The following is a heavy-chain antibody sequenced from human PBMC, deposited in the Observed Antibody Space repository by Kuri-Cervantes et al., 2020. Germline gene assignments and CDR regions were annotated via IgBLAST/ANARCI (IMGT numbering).Heavy chain of an antibody. D-gene: IGHD6-13*01. CDR3: ARDSGSSWWGTFDP. CDR2: IYYSGST. J-gene: IGHJ5*02. Sequence: SETLSLTCTVSGDSISGGDYYWTWIRQHPGKGLEWIGFIYYSGSTYYNPSLKSRITISVDTSKNQFSLKLSSVTAADTAVYYCARDSGSSWWGTFDPWGHGTLVTVSS. V-gene: IGHV4-31*03. CDR1: GDSISGGDYY.